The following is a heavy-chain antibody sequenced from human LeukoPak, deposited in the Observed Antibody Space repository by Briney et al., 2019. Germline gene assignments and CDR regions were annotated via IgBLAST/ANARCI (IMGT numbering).Heavy chain of an antibody. J-gene: IGHJ4*02. Sequence: GGSLRLSCAASGFIFTGYFMSWVRQAPGKGLEWVSTISGSGNNRYYADSVKGRFTISRDNSKNTLYLHMNSLGFEDTAVYYCAKGDATFDYWGQGALVTVSS. CDR2: ISGSGNNR. D-gene: IGHD2-15*01. CDR3: AKGDATFDY. CDR1: GFIFTGYF. V-gene: IGHV3-23*01.